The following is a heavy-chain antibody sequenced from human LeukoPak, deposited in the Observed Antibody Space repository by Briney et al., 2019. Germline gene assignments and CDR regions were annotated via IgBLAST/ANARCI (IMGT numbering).Heavy chain of an antibody. CDR3: RRGHSCYIQS. J-gene: IGHJ5*02. CDR1: GDSVSSNCVD. D-gene: IGHD5-12*01. Sequence: SQTLSLTCNSSGDSVSSNCVDWNGIRQSPSRGLEWLGRTYYRSKWYDAYAESVKSRITIKLDTSRTQLSLQLDSVTPEDTAVYHCRRGHSCYIQSWGQGTLVTVSS. V-gene: IGHV6-1*01. CDR2: TYYRSKWYD.